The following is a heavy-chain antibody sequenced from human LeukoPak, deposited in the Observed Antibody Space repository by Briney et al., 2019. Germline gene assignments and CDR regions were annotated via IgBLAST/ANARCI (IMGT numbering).Heavy chain of an antibody. J-gene: IGHJ6*02. V-gene: IGHV3-30-3*01. CDR1: GFTFSSYA. Sequence: GGSLRLSCAASGFTFSSYAMHWVRQAPGKGLEWVAVISYDGSNKYYADSVKGRFTISRDNSKNTLYLQMNSLRAEDTAVYYCARDRVEVPAAYYYYYGMDVWGQGTTVTVSS. CDR2: ISYDGSNK. D-gene: IGHD2-2*01. CDR3: ARDRVEVPAAYYYYYGMDV.